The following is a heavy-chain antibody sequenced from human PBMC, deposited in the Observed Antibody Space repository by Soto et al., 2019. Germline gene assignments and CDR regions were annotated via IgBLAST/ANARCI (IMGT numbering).Heavy chain of an antibody. J-gene: IGHJ4*02. Sequence: QVQLQESGPGLVKPSQTLSLICTVSGGSINSGGYYWNWIRQHPGKGLEWIGYIFYSGSTYYNPFLSTRVSISADTSENQFSLHLSAVASADTAVYFCARGDRQAGYSSSWVFDYWGQGTLVNVSS. CDR3: ARGDRQAGYSSSWVFDY. D-gene: IGHD6-13*01. V-gene: IGHV4-31*03. CDR2: IFYSGST. CDR1: GGSINSGGYY.